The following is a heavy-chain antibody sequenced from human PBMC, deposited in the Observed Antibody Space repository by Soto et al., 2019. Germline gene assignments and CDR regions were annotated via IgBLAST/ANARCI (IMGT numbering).Heavy chain of an antibody. D-gene: IGHD5-12*01. Sequence: ASVKVSCKASGYTFTSYYMHWVRQAPGQGLEWMGIINPSGGSTSYAQKFQGRVTMTRDTSTSTVYMELSSLRSEDTAVYYCARDVPVATEYYYYYGMDVWGQGTTVTVSS. CDR2: INPSGGST. V-gene: IGHV1-46*01. CDR1: GYTFTSYY. CDR3: ARDVPVATEYYYYYGMDV. J-gene: IGHJ6*02.